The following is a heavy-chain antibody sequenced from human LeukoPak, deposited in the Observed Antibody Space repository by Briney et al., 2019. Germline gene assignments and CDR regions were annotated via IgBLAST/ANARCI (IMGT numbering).Heavy chain of an antibody. V-gene: IGHV4-30-4*07. CDR3: AARQRCSSTSCYNYYYYYMDV. CDR1: GGSISSGGYS. Sequence: SETLSLTCAVSGGSISSGGYSWSWIRQPPGKGLEWIGYIYYSGSTYYNPSLKSRVTISVDTSKNQFSLKLSSVTAADTAVYYCAARQRCSSTSCYNYYYYYMDVWGKGTTVTISS. J-gene: IGHJ6*03. D-gene: IGHD2-2*02. CDR2: IYYSGST.